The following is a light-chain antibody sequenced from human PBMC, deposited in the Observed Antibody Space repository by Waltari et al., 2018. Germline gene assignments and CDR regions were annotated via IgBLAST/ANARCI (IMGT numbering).Light chain of an antibody. CDR3: QQFDTLPLT. CDR1: QAITNY. J-gene: IGKJ4*01. V-gene: IGKV1-33*01. Sequence: DIQMTQSPSSLSASVGDRVTITCQASQAITNYLNWYQQKPGQAPNLLISDASNLEVGVPSRFSVSGSGTHFTLTINSLQPEDIASYYCQQFDTLPLTFGGGTKVEIK. CDR2: DAS.